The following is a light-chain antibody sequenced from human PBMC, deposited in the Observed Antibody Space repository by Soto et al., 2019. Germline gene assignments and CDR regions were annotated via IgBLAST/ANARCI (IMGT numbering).Light chain of an antibody. CDR1: QTTSNW. J-gene: IGKJ1*01. V-gene: IGKV1-5*01. CDR2: DAS. Sequence: DDQMSMSLSTLSASIGDRVTITCRASQTTSNWLAWYQQKPGKAPKVLIHDASRLESGVPSRFSGSGSGTEFTLTINNLQPDDFAIYYCRQYDSESTFGQGTNV. CDR3: RQYDSEST.